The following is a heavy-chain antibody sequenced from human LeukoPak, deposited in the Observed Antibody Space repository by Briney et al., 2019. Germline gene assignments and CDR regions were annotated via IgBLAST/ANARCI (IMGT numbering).Heavy chain of an antibody. Sequence: SETLSLTCSVSGGSIRGYYWSWIRQPPGKGLEWSGYISDSGTTNYNPSLKSRVTISVDTSKNQFSLKLSSVTAADTAVYYCARYCSSTSCSGPYHFDCWGQGTLVTVSS. D-gene: IGHD2-2*01. CDR3: ARYCSSTSCSGPYHFDC. CDR2: ISDSGTT. J-gene: IGHJ4*02. V-gene: IGHV4-59*01. CDR1: GGSIRGYY.